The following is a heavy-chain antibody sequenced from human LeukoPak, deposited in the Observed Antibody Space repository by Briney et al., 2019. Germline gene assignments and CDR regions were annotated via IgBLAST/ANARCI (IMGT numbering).Heavy chain of an antibody. V-gene: IGHV3-23*01. CDR3: AKDRPAVAVAGTAAFDY. J-gene: IGHJ4*02. CDR1: GFTFSSYA. D-gene: IGHD6-19*01. Sequence: GGSLRLSCAASGFTFSSYAMSWVRQAPGKGLEWVSAISGSGGSTYYADSVKGRFTISRDNSKNTLYLQMNSLRAEDTAVYYCAKDRPAVAVAGTAAFDYWGQGTLVTVSS. CDR2: ISGSGGST.